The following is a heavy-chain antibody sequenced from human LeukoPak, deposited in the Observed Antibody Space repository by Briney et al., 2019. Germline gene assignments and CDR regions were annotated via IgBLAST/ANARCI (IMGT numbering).Heavy chain of an antibody. D-gene: IGHD1-26*01. CDR1: GFTFSDYY. Sequence: PGGSLRLACAASGFTFSDYYMSWVRQAPGKGLEWVSDINGSGGSTYYADSVKGRLTISRDNSKNTLYLQMNSLRAEDTAVYYCAKKYSTGLDPWGQGTLVTVSS. CDR2: INGSGGST. CDR3: AKKYSTGLDP. V-gene: IGHV3-23*01. J-gene: IGHJ5*02.